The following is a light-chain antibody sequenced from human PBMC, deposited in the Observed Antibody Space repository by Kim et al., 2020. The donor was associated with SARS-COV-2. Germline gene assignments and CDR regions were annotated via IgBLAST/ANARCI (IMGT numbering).Light chain of an antibody. V-gene: IGLV3-1*01. CDR3: QAWDSSTVV. CDR2: QDS. Sequence: VPPGQTASITCSGGKLGDKYACWYQQKPCQSPVLVIYQDSKRPSGIPERFSGSNSGNTATLTISGTQAMDEADYYCQAWDSSTVVFGGGTQLTVL. J-gene: IGLJ2*01. CDR1: KLGDKY.